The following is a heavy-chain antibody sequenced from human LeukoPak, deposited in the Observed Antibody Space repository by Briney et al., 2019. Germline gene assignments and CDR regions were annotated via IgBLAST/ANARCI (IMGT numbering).Heavy chain of an antibody. CDR1: GGSISSYY. J-gene: IGHJ5*02. CDR3: AREIAVAGRGNWFDP. V-gene: IGHV4-4*07. D-gene: IGHD6-19*01. Sequence: PSETLSLTCTVSGGSISSYYWSWIRQPAGKGLEWIGRIYTSGSTNYNPSLKSRVTMSVDTSKNQFSLKLSSVTAADTAVYYCAREIAVAGRGNWFDPWGQGTLVTVSP. CDR2: IYTSGST.